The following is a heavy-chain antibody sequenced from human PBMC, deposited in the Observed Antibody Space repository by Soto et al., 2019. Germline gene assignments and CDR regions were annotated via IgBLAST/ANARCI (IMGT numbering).Heavy chain of an antibody. D-gene: IGHD7-27*01. CDR1: GFTFSSYA. V-gene: IGHV3-23*01. CDR2: ISGSGGGT. CDR3: TGHTGGY. J-gene: IGHJ4*02. Sequence: EVQLLESGGGLVQPGGSLKLSCAASGFTFSSYAMAWVRQAPGKGLEWVSGISGSGGGTYYADSVKGRFTISRDNSMNTLYLQMNSLRAEDRAGWYCTGHTGGYWGQGTLVTVSS.